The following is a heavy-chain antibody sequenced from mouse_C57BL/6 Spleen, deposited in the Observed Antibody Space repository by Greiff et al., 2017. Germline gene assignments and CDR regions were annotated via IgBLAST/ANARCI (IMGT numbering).Heavy chain of an antibody. D-gene: IGHD2-3*01. J-gene: IGHJ2*01. CDR1: GFTFSSYA. CDR2: ISDGGSYT. CDR3: ARDPDVYFFDY. V-gene: IGHV5-4*01. Sequence: EVKLMESGGGLVKPGGSLKLSCAASGFTFSSYAMSWVRQTPEKRLEWVATISDGGSYTYYPDNVKGRFTISRDNAKNNLYLQMSHLKSEDTAMYYCARDPDVYFFDYWGQGTTLTVSS.